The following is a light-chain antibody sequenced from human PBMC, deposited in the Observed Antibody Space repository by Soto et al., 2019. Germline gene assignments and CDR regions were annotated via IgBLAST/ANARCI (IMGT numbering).Light chain of an antibody. CDR1: QGISNW. CDR3: QQANTCPIT. CDR2: GAT. Sequence: DIQMTHSPPSLSASVGDRVTITCRASQGISNWLAWYQQKPGKAPKLLIYGATTLQSGVPSRFSGSGSGTDFSLTISCLQPEDFATYYCQQANTCPITFGQGTRLEIK. V-gene: IGKV1D-12*01. J-gene: IGKJ5*01.